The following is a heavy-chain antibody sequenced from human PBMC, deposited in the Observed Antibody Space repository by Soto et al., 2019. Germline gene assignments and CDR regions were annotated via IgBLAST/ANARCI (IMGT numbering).Heavy chain of an antibody. J-gene: IGHJ4*01. D-gene: IGHD6-19*01. CDR2: IYHGGTT. Sequence: SETLSLTCAVSVYSLSSGSYCGGIRQPPGKGPEWIASIYHGGTTFYNPSLKSRVTLSVDTSKNQYSLKLRSVTAADTAVYYCERVHVMVVAGSTFDYWGPGILVTVSS. CDR1: VYSLSSGSY. V-gene: IGHV4-38-2*01. CDR3: ERVHVMVVAGSTFDY.